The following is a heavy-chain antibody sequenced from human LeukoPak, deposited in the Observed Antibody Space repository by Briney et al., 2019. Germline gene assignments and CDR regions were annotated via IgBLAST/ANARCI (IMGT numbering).Heavy chain of an antibody. J-gene: IGHJ4*02. D-gene: IGHD3-10*01. CDR1: GFTVSSNY. CDR3: ARGDSGSYYNHFDY. Sequence: GGSLRLSCAASGFTVSSNYMSWVRQAPGKGLEWVSVIYSGGSTYYADSVKGRFTISRDNSKNTLYLQMNSLRAEDTAVYYCARGDSGSYYNHFDYWGQGALVTVSS. CDR2: IYSGGST. V-gene: IGHV3-66*01.